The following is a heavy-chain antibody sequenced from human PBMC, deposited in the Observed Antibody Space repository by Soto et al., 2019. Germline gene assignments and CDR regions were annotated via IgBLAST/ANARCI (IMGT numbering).Heavy chain of an antibody. V-gene: IGHV1-18*04. CDR1: GYTFSSYY. CDR3: ARDYYDSSGYFDY. Sequence: SVKVSCRASGYTFSSYYMHWVRQAPGQGLEWMGWISTYNGNTNYAQKLQGRVTISTDTSTNTVYMELRSLRSDDTAVYYCARDYYDSSGYFDYWGQGTLVTVSS. D-gene: IGHD3-22*01. CDR2: ISTYNGNT. J-gene: IGHJ4*02.